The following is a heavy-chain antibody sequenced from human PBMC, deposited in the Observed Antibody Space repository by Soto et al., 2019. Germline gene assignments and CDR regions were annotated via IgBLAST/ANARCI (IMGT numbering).Heavy chain of an antibody. CDR3: AKGCECSSTSCYPCYYYYGMDV. Sequence: GGSLRLSCAASGFTFSSYAMSWVRQAPGKGLEWVSAISGSGGSTYYADSVKGRFTISRDNSKNTLYLQMNSLRAEDTAVYYCAKGCECSSTSCYPCYYYYGMDVWGQGTTVTVSS. V-gene: IGHV3-23*01. CDR2: ISGSGGST. CDR1: GFTFSSYA. J-gene: IGHJ6*02. D-gene: IGHD2-2*01.